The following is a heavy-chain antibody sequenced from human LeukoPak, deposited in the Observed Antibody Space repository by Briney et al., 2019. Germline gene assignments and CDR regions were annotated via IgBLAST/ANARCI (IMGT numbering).Heavy chain of an antibody. CDR2: ISYDGSNK. Sequence: GRSLRLSCAASGFTFCSYGMHWVRQAQGKGLEWVAVISYDGSNKYYADSVKGRFTISRDNSKNTLYLQMNSLRAEDTAVYYCAKDDNSYGIDYWGQGTLVTVSS. V-gene: IGHV3-30*18. CDR3: AKDDNSYGIDY. J-gene: IGHJ4*02. CDR1: GFTFCSYG. D-gene: IGHD5-18*01.